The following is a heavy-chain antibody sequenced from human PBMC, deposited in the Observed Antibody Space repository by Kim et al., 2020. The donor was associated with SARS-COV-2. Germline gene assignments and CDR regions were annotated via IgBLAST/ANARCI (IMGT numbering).Heavy chain of an antibody. V-gene: IGHV1-18*01. CDR3: VRGTWGVVDDY. D-gene: IGHD2-15*01. CDR2: INTKDGDT. CDR1: GYIFSIYG. J-gene: IGHJ4*02. Sequence: ASVKVSCKTSGYIFSIYGFSWVRQAPGQGLEWMGWINTKDGDTKDVQKFQDRVTMTTDSSTSTAYMELRSLKFDDTAVYYCVRGTWGVVDDYWGQGTLVTVSS.